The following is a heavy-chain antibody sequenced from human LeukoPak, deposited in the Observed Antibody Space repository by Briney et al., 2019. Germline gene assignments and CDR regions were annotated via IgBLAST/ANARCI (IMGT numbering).Heavy chain of an antibody. J-gene: IGHJ4*02. D-gene: IGHD1-14*01. CDR2: IRYDESNK. CDR3: AKGDKPGY. V-gene: IGHV3-30*02. CDR1: GFTFSSYG. Sequence: GGSLILSCVTSGFTFSSYGMHWVRPAPGKGLEWVAFIRYDESNKYYADSVKGRFTISRDNSKNTLYLQMNSLRAEDTAVYYCAKGDKPGYWGQGTLITVSS.